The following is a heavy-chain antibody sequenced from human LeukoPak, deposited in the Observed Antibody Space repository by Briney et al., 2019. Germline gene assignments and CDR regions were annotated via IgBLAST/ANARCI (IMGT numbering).Heavy chain of an antibody. CDR3: ARGLVDDYYYGMDV. Sequence: SETLSLTCAVTGGSISSGGYSWSWIRQPPGKGLEWIGEINHSGSTNYNPSLKSRVTISVDTSKNQFSLKLSSVTAADTAVYYCARGLVDDYYYGMDVWGQGTTVTVSS. V-gene: IGHV4-30-2*01. J-gene: IGHJ6*02. CDR1: GGSISSGGYS. D-gene: IGHD2-15*01. CDR2: INHSGST.